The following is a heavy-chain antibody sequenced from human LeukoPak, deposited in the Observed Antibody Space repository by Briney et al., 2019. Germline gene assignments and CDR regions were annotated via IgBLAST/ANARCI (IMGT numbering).Heavy chain of an antibody. Sequence: SQTLSLTCTVSGGSISSGSYYWSWIRQPAGKGLEWIGRIYTSGSTNYNPSLKSRVTISVDTSKNQFSLKLSSVTAADTAVYYCARDAPGATTRDYWGQGTLVTVSS. CDR3: ARDAPGATTRDY. CDR1: GGSISSGSYY. CDR2: IYTSGST. J-gene: IGHJ4*02. D-gene: IGHD1-26*01. V-gene: IGHV4-61*02.